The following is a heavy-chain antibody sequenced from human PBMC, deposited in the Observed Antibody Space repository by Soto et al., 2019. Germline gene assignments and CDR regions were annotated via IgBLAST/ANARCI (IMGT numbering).Heavy chain of an antibody. CDR3: AKEGDQYDYGDYGGDYYYYMDV. J-gene: IGHJ6*03. CDR1: GFTFSSYG. CDR2: ISYDGSNK. D-gene: IGHD4-17*01. Sequence: QVQLVESGGGVVQPGRSLRLSCAASGFTFSSYGMHWVRQAPGKGLEWVAVISYDGSNKYYADSVKGRFTIYRDNSKNTLYLQMNSLRDEDTAVYYCAKEGDQYDYGDYGGDYYYYMDVWGKGTTVTVSS. V-gene: IGHV3-30*18.